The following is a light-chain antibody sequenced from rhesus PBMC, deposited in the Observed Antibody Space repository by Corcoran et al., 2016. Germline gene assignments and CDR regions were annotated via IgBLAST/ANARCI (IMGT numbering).Light chain of an antibody. CDR1: QSVSSS. V-gene: IGKV1-46*01. CDR3: QQYYSYPPT. Sequence: DIQMTQSPSSLSASVGDTVTITCRASQSVSSSLAWYQQKPGKAPKLLLYSASSLQSGVPSRFSGTKSGTDFTLTISSLQPEDIASYYCQQYYSYPPTFGRGTKVEIK. J-gene: IGKJ1*01. CDR2: SAS.